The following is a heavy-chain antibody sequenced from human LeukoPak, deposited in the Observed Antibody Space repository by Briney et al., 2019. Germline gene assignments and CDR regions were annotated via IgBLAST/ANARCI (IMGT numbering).Heavy chain of an antibody. D-gene: IGHD6-19*01. V-gene: IGHV1-24*01. CDR1: GYTLTELS. J-gene: IGHJ4*02. CDR2: FDPEDGET. CDR3: ATVIRRSGWYPSAFDY. Sequence: ASVKVSCKVSGYTLTELSMHWVRQAPGKGLEWMGGFDPEDGETIYAQKFQGRVTMTEDTSTDTAYMELSSLRSEDTAVYYCATVIRRSGWYPSAFDYWGQGTLVTVSS.